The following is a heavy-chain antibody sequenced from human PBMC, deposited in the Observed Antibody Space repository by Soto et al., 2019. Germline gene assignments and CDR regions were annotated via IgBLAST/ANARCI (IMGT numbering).Heavy chain of an antibody. D-gene: IGHD5-18*01. V-gene: IGHV1-18*01. CDR1: AYTFNTYG. J-gene: IGHJ6*02. CDR2: ISGHNGQT. CDR3: ARDGRKQLWVEGRNAMDV. Sequence: QVQLVQSGPEVKKPGASVKVSCKASAYTFNTYGISWVRRAPGQGLEWMGWISGHNGQTNYAPKFRGRVTITTDTSASTAYMELRSMRSEETATAVCARDGRKQLWVEGRNAMDVWCQGATVTVSS.